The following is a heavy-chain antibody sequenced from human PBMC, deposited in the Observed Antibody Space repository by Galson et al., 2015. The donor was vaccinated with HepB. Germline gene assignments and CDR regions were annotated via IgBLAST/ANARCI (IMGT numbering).Heavy chain of an antibody. CDR1: GYLFTNYW. CDR2: IYPGDSDT. V-gene: IGHV5-51*03. CDR3: ARPLAIAAAGKSSFDI. J-gene: IGHJ3*02. Sequence: QSGAEVKKPGESLKISCQASGYLFTNYWIGWVRQMPGKGLEWMGVIYPGDSDTKYSPSFEGQVTISADRSITTAYLQWSSLKASDSAVYYCARPLAIAAAGKSSFDIWGHGTLVTVSS. D-gene: IGHD6-13*01.